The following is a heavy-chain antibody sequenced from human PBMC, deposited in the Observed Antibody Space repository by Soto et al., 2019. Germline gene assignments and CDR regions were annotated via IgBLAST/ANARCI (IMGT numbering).Heavy chain of an antibody. V-gene: IGHV1-2*04. Sequence: ASVKVSCKASGYTFTGYYMHWVRQATGQGLEWMGWINPNSGGTNYAQKFQGWVTMTRDTSISTAYMELSRLRSDDTAVYYCARERAAAGIPLYGMDVWGQGTTVTVSS. CDR1: GYTFTGYY. J-gene: IGHJ6*02. D-gene: IGHD6-13*01. CDR2: INPNSGGT. CDR3: ARERAAAGIPLYGMDV.